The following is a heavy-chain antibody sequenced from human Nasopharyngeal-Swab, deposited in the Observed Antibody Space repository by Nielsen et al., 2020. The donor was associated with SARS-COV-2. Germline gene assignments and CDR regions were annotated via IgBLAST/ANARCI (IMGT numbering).Heavy chain of an antibody. Sequence: GGSLSLSCAASGLTFSSYAMSWVRQAPGKGLEWVSIISGSGDTTYYADSVKDRFTISRDNSKNTLYLQTNSLRVEDTAVYYCAKAPYLRGLDVWGQGTTVTVSS. CDR1: GLTFSSYA. V-gene: IGHV3-23*01. CDR2: ISGSGDTT. D-gene: IGHD2-21*01. CDR3: AKAPYLRGLDV. J-gene: IGHJ6*02.